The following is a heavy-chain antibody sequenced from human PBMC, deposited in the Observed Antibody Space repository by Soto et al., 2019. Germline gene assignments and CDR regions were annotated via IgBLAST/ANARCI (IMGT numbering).Heavy chain of an antibody. V-gene: IGHV3-23*01. J-gene: IGHJ4*02. D-gene: IGHD4-17*01. CDR2: ISGSGGST. Sequence: EVQLLESGGGLVQPGGSLRLSCAASGFPFSSYAMSWVRQAPGKGLEWFSAISGSGGSTYYADSVKGRFTISRDNSKNTLYLQMNSLRAEDTAVYYCAKEGRGTVTTYGKGRENDYWGQGTLVTVSS. CDR1: GFPFSSYA. CDR3: AKEGRGTVTTYGKGRENDY.